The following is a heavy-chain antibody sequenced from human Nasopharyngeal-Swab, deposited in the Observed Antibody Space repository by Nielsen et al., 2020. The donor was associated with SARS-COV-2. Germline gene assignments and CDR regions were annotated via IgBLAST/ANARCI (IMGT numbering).Heavy chain of an antibody. CDR3: ARDLVGATY. D-gene: IGHD1-26*01. J-gene: IGHJ4*02. Sequence: GGSLRLSCAASGFTFSSYAMHWVRQAPGKGLEWVAVISYDGSNKYYADSVKGRFTISRDNSKNTLYLQMNSLRAEDTAAYYCARDLVGATYWGQGTLVTVSS. V-gene: IGHV3-30*04. CDR2: ISYDGSNK. CDR1: GFTFSSYA.